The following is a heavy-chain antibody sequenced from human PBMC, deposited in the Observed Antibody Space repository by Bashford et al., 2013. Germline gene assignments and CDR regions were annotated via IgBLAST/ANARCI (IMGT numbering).Heavy chain of an antibody. CDR2: IYMSGSS. V-gene: IGHV4-4*07. Sequence: SETLSLTCGVYGGSFSGYYWSWIRQPAGKGLEWIGRIYMSGSSNYNPSLNSRVSMSLDTSKNQFSLRLSSVTAADTAVYYCAKDLAREAVAGSLGLSSYFDYWGQGTLVTVSS. CDR3: AKDLAREAVAGSLGLSSYFDY. CDR1: GGSFSGYY. J-gene: IGHJ4*02. D-gene: IGHD6-19*01.